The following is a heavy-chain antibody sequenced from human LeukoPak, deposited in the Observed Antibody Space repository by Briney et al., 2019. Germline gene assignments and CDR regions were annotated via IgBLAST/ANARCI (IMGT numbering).Heavy chain of an antibody. CDR1: GGSISNTNW. V-gene: IGHV4-4*02. J-gene: IGHJ4*02. CDR2: VHLNGAT. CDR3: TRESGAFSPFGF. Sequence: SQTLSLTCGVSGGSISNTNWWSWVRQPPGKGLEWIGEVHLNGATNYNPSLESRVSMSIDTSKNQMSLKLTSVTAADTAIYYCTRESGAFSPFGFWGQGTLVTVSS. D-gene: IGHD1-26*01.